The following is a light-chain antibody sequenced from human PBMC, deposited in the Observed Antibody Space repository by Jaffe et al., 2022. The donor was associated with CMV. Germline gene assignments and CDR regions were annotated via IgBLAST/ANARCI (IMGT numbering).Light chain of an antibody. CDR2: GAS. V-gene: IGKV3-15*01. J-gene: IGKJ2*01. CDR1: QSVSSN. CDR3: QQYNNWPPGMYP. Sequence: EIVMTQSPAILSVSPGERATLSCRASQSVSSNLAWYQQKPGQAPRLLIYGASTRATGIPARFSGSGSGTEFTLTISSLQSEDFAVYYCQQYNNWPPGMYPFGQGTKLEIK.